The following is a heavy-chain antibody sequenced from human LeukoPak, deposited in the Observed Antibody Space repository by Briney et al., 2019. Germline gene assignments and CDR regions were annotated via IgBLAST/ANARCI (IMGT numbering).Heavy chain of an antibody. V-gene: IGHV4-4*02. D-gene: IGHD2-2*02. CDR3: ARVGLYPVVVPAAIRLNWYFDL. CDR2: IYYSGST. Sequence: PSETLSLTCAVSGGSISSSNWWSWVRQPPGKGLEWIGYIYYSGSTNYNPSLKSRVTISVDTSKNQFSLKLSSVTAADTAVYYCARVGLYPVVVPAAIRLNWYFDLWGRGTLVTVSS. CDR1: GGSISSSNW. J-gene: IGHJ2*01.